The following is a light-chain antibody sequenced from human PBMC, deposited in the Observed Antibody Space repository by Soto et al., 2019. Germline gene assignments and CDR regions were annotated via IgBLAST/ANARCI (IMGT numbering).Light chain of an antibody. CDR2: GAS. Sequence: IHIPQFPSTLSHSIEDRVTITCLTSQSISSWLAWYQQKSGKAPKLLIHGASSLESGVPSRFSGSGSGTDFTLTIRRLQPEDFASYYCQQTYSDYWTFGQGTKVDI. CDR3: QQTYSDYWT. V-gene: IGKV1-5*01. J-gene: IGKJ1*01. CDR1: QSISSW.